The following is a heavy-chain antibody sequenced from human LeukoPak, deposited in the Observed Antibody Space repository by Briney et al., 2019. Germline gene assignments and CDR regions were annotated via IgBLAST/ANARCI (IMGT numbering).Heavy chain of an antibody. CDR3: AKSSPPPLRY. CDR1: GGSISSYY. V-gene: IGHV4-59*01. J-gene: IGHJ4*02. Sequence: SETLSLTCTVSGGSISSYYWSWIRQPPGKGLEWIGYIYYSGSTNYNPSLKSRVTISVDTSKNQFSLKLSSVTAADTAVYCCAKSSPPPLRYWGQGTLVTVSS. CDR2: IYYSGST.